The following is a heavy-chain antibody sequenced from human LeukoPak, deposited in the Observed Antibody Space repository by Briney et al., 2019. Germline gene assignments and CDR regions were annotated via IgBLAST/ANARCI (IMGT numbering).Heavy chain of an antibody. CDR3: ARAPERSPFDY. CDR2: IYYSGST. D-gene: IGHD1-14*01. Sequence: PSETLSLTCTVSGGSISSGGYYWSWIRQHPGKGLEWIGCIYYSGSTYYNPSLKSRVTISVDTSKNQFSLKLSSVTAADTAVYYCARAPERSPFDYWGQGTLVTVSS. V-gene: IGHV4-31*03. CDR1: GGSISSGGYY. J-gene: IGHJ4*02.